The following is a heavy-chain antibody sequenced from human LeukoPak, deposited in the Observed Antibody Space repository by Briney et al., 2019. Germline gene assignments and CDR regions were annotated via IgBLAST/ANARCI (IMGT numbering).Heavy chain of an antibody. CDR2: ISGSGGST. D-gene: IGHD3-16*01. CDR3: AKVWSIMITFGGVT. CDR1: GFTFSSYA. Sequence: GGSLRLSCAASGFTFSSYAMSWVRQAPGKGLEWVLAISGSGGSTYYADSVKGRFTISRDNSKNTLYLQINSLRAEDTAVYYCAKVWSIMITFGGVTWGQGTLVTVSS. J-gene: IGHJ4*02. V-gene: IGHV3-23*01.